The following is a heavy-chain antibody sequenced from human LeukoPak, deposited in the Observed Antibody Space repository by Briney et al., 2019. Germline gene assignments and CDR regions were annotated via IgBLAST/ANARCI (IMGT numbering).Heavy chain of an antibody. CDR1: GGSIGTYY. CDR2: IDYSGST. Sequence: PSETLSLTCIVSGGSIGTYYWTWIRQPPGKGLEWIGYIDYSGSTNYNPSLKSRVSISVDTSKSQFSLKLTSLTAADTAVYYCARAFCSRAYCGWYFDLWGRGTLVTVSS. D-gene: IGHD3-3*01. J-gene: IGHJ2*01. CDR3: ARAFCSRAYCGWYFDL. V-gene: IGHV4-59*01.